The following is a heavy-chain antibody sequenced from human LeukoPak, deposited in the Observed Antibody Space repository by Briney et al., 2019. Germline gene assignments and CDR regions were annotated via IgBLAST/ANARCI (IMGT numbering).Heavy chain of an antibody. CDR2: ISYDGSNK. CDR3: AKLPSDYCSGGSCVDY. J-gene: IGHJ4*02. V-gene: IGHV3-30*18. CDR1: GFTFSSYG. Sequence: GGSLRLSCAASGFTFSSYGMHWVRQVPGKGLEWVAVISYDGSNKYYADSVKGRFTISRDNSKNTLYLQMNSLRAEDTAVYYCAKLPSDYCSGGSCVDYWGQGTLVTVSS. D-gene: IGHD2-15*01.